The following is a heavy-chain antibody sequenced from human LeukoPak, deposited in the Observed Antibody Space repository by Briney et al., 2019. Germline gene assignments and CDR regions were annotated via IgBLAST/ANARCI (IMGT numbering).Heavy chain of an antibody. CDR3: ARDLGAYGMDV. V-gene: IGHV4-39*07. Sequence: SETLSLTCIVSGGSISSSTYYWGWIRQPPGKGLEWIGNIYYSGSTNYNPSLKSRVTISVDTSKNQFSLKLSSVTAADTAVYYCARDLGAYGMDVWGQGTTVTVSS. J-gene: IGHJ6*02. D-gene: IGHD3-16*01. CDR2: IYYSGST. CDR1: GGSISSSTYY.